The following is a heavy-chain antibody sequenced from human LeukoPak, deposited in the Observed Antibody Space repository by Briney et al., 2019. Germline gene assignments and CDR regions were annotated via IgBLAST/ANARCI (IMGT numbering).Heavy chain of an antibody. CDR1: GYTFTGNY. Sequence: ASVKVSCKASGYTFTGNYMHWVRQAPGQGLEWMGWINPNSGGTNYAQMFQGRVTMTSDTSISTAYMELSSLRSDDTAVYFCAREYCTNGVCYKAHDYWGQGTLVTVSS. CDR2: INPNSGGT. CDR3: AREYCTNGVCYKAHDY. V-gene: IGHV1-2*02. J-gene: IGHJ4*02. D-gene: IGHD2-8*01.